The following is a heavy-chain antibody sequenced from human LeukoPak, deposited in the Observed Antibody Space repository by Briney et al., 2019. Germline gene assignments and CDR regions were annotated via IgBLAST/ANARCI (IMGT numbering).Heavy chain of an antibody. J-gene: IGHJ4*02. V-gene: IGHV7-4-1*02. CDR3: ARNNEGQLASSSDY. Sequence: ASVKVSCKASGYTSTSYAMNWVRQAPGQGLEWMGWINTNTGNPTYAQGFTGRFVFSLDTSVSTAYLQISSLKAEDTAVYYCARNNEGQLASSSDYWGQGTLVTVSS. CDR1: GYTSTSYA. D-gene: IGHD6-6*01. CDR2: INTNTGNP.